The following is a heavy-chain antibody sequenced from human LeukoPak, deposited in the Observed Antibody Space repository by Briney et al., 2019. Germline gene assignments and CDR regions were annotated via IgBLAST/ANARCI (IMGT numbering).Heavy chain of an antibody. D-gene: IGHD5-12*01. J-gene: IGHJ4*02. Sequence: QPGGSLRLSCAASGFTFSSYGMHWVRQAPGKGLEWVAFIRYDGSNKYYADSVKGRFTISRDNSKNTLYLQMNSLRAEDTAVYYCARGRYRGYSGYVPSDYWGQGTLVTVSS. CDR3: ARGRYRGYSGYVPSDY. CDR1: GFTFSSYG. V-gene: IGHV3-30*02. CDR2: IRYDGSNK.